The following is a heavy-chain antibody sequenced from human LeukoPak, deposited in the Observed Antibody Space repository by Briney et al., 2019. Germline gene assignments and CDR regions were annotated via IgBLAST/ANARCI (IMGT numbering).Heavy chain of an antibody. Sequence: PGGSLRLSCAASGFTFSSYWMTRVRQAPGKGLEWVANVKQDGNEKYYVDSVKGRFTISRDNAKNSLYLQMNSLRAEDTAVYYCAYLNSHAFDIWGQGTMVTVSS. D-gene: IGHD1-7*01. J-gene: IGHJ3*02. CDR3: AYLNSHAFDI. CDR1: GFTFSSYW. CDR2: VKQDGNEK. V-gene: IGHV3-7*01.